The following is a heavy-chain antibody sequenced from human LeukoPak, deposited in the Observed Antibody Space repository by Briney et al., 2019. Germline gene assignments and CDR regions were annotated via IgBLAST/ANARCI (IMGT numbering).Heavy chain of an antibody. CDR2: IYYSRST. V-gene: IGHV4-4*08. CDR1: GGPISSYY. Sequence: PSETLSLTCTVSGGPISSYYWSWSRHPPGKGVVCNRHIYYSRSTNYNPSLKSRVTISADTSKNHSSLMLSSVTAADTAVYYCAGDIVVVVAATRRLRPQTLPWGQGTLVTVSS. CDR3: AGDIVVVVAATRRLRPQTLP. D-gene: IGHD2-15*01. J-gene: IGHJ5*02.